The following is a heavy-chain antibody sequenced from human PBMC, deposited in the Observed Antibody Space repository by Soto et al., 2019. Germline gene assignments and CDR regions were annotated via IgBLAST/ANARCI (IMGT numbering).Heavy chain of an antibody. Sequence: SETLSLTCTVSGCSISSYYLSWIRQPPGKGLEWIGYIYYSGSTNYNPSLKSRVTISVDTSKNQFSLKLSSVTAADTAVYYCARLPRGGTLIPGDFDYWGQGTLVTVSS. CDR3: ARLPRGGTLIPGDFDY. CDR2: IYYSGST. J-gene: IGHJ4*02. D-gene: IGHD1-26*01. CDR1: GCSISSYY. V-gene: IGHV4-59*08.